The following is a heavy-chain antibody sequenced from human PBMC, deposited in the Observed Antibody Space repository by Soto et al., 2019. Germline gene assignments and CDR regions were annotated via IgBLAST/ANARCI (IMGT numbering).Heavy chain of an antibody. Sequence: PSETLSLTCTVSGGSISSSSYYWGWIRQPPGKGLEWIGSIYYSGSTYYNPSLKSRVTISVDTSKNQFSLKLSSVTAADTAVYYCARHYQWLSRAPFDYWGQGTLLTVSS. CDR1: GGSISSSSYY. CDR3: ARHYQWLSRAPFDY. V-gene: IGHV4-39*01. CDR2: IYYSGST. J-gene: IGHJ4*02. D-gene: IGHD2-8*01.